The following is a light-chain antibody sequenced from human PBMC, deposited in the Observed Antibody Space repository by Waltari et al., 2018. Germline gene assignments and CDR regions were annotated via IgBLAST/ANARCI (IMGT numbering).Light chain of an antibody. CDR1: QNVATH. V-gene: IGKV3-11*01. CDR2: DAF. Sequence: DIVLTQSPAPLSLSPGERATLSCRASQNVATHLAWYQQKTGQAHRLLIYDAFTRAHSIPARFSGSGSQTDFSLTSMTLEPEDFAIYYFHQRSARDTFGQGTRLEIK. J-gene: IGKJ5*01. CDR3: HQRSARDT.